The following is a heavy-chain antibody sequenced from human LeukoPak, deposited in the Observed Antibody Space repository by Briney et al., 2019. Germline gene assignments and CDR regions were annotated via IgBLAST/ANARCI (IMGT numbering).Heavy chain of an antibody. CDR3: ARDGGRSSSSYYYYYYYMDV. CDR2: IYTSGST. Sequence: SETLSLTCTVSGGSISSYYWSWIRQPAGKGLEWIGRIYTSGSTNYNPSLKSRVTMSVDTSKNQFSLKLSSVTAADTAVYYCARDGGRSSSSYYYYYYYMDVWGKGTTVTVSS. V-gene: IGHV4-4*07. CDR1: GGSISSYY. D-gene: IGHD6-6*01. J-gene: IGHJ6*03.